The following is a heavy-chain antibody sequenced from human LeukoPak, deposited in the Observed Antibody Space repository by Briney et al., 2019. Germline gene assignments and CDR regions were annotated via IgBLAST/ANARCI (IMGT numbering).Heavy chain of an antibody. V-gene: IGHV1-69*04. CDR1: GYTFTSYA. D-gene: IGHD3-10*01. Sequence: GAPVKVSCKASGYTFTSYAISWVRQAPGQGLEWMGRIIPILGIANYAQKFQGRVTITADKSTSTAYMELSSLRSEDTAVYYCARAQGSGSYGVYWGQGTLATVSS. CDR3: ARAQGSGSYGVY. J-gene: IGHJ4*02. CDR2: IIPILGIA.